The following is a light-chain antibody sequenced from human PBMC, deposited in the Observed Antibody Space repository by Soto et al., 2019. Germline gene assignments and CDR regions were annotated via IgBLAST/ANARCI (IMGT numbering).Light chain of an antibody. J-gene: IGLJ1*01. CDR2: EVS. V-gene: IGLV2-23*02. CDR1: SSDVGSYNL. CDR3: CSYAGSITSYYV. Sequence: QSVLTQPASVSGSPGQSITISCTGTSSDVGSYNLVSWYQQHPGKAPKLMIYEVSKRPSGVSNRFSGSKSGNTASLTISGLQAEDEADYYCCSYAGSITSYYVFGIGTKAT.